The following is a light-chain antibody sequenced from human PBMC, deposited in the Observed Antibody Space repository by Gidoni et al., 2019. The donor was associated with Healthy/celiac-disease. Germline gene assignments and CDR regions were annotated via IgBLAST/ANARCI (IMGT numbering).Light chain of an antibody. Sequence: EILITQSPPTLSVSPGERATLDCRASQSVSSNLAWYQQKPGQAPRLPIYGASTRATGIPARFSGSGSGTEFTLTISSLQSEDFAVYYCQQYNNWPPVTFGQGTKLEIK. CDR1: QSVSSN. CDR3: QQYNNWPPVT. V-gene: IGKV3-15*01. J-gene: IGKJ2*01. CDR2: GAS.